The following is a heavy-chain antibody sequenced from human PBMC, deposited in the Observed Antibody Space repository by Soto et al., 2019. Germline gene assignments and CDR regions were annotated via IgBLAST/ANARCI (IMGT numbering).Heavy chain of an antibody. CDR1: GYSFKDHY. CDR3: ARIYCKGGSCYFDFDH. Sequence: GASVKVSCKASGYSFKDHYMHWVRQAPGRGLEWVGIINPSGEHTNYAQQFRGRVAMTRDTSTSTAYMELRSLRSEDTAVYFCARIYCKGGSCYFDFDHWGQGTLVNVSS. J-gene: IGHJ4*02. CDR2: INPSGEHT. D-gene: IGHD2-15*01. V-gene: IGHV1-46*02.